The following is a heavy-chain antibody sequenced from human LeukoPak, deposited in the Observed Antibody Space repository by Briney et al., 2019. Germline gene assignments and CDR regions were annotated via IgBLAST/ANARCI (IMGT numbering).Heavy chain of an antibody. J-gene: IGHJ4*02. V-gene: IGHV4-59*01. D-gene: IGHD5-12*01. CDR3: ARDRGPYSGYDSYYFDY. CDR1: GGSIGNYY. CDR2: IYYSGST. Sequence: SETLSLTCTVSGGSIGNYYWSWIRQPPGKGLEWIGHIYYSGSTNYNPSLKSRVTISVDTSENQFSLRLSSVTAADTAVYYCARDRGPYSGYDSYYFDYWGQGTLVTVSS.